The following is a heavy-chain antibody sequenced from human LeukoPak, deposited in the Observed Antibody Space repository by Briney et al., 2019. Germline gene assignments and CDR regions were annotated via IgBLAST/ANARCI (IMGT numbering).Heavy chain of an antibody. CDR1: GYTFTGYY. Sequence: ASVKVSCKASGYTFTGYYMHWVRQAPGQGLEWMGRINPNTGGTNYAQKFQGRVTMTRDTSMSTAYMEVSSLTSDDTAVYYCARNLFDSNAYYSPADYWGQGTLVTVAS. V-gene: IGHV1-2*06. J-gene: IGHJ4*02. CDR2: INPNTGGT. D-gene: IGHD3-22*01. CDR3: ARNLFDSNAYYSPADY.